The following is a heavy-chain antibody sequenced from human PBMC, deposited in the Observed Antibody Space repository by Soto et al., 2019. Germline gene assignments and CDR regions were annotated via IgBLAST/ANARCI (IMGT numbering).Heavy chain of an antibody. CDR1: GGSISSYY. J-gene: IGHJ4*02. D-gene: IGHD5-12*01. CDR2: IYTSGST. Sequence: QVQLQESGPGLVKPSETLSLTCTVSGGSISSYYWSWIRQPAGKGLEWIGRIYTSGSTNYNPSLKSRVTMSVDKSKKQFSLKLISVTAADTAVYYCARDRRGGSGYGTLDYWGQGTLVTVSS. CDR3: ARDRRGGSGYGTLDY. V-gene: IGHV4-4*07.